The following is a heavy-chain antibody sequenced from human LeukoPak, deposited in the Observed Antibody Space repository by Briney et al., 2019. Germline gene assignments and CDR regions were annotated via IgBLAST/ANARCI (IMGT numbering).Heavy chain of an antibody. J-gene: IGHJ4*02. CDR3: ARDKSYFGSGNYHYFDS. CDR1: GFSFKDAW. D-gene: IGHD3-10*01. V-gene: IGHV3-30*03. Sequence: GGSLRLSCTTSGFSFKDAWLSWVRQAPGKRLEWVAFISHDGGNKKYGDSVKGRFTISRDNSKNTVYLQMNSLRPEDTALYYCARDKSYFGSGNYHYFDSWGQGALVIVSS. CDR2: ISHDGGNK.